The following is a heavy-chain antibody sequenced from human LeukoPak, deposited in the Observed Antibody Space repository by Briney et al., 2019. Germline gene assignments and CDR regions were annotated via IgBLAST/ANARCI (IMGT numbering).Heavy chain of an antibody. D-gene: IGHD2-15*01. CDR1: GYTFTSYD. J-gene: IGHJ3*02. V-gene: IGHV1-8*02. Sequence: ASVKVSCKASGYTFTSYDIHWVRQATGQGLEWMGRMNPNSGNTGYAQKFQARVSMTRNTSISTAYMELSSLRSEDTAVYYCTRGLVVLSATSWAFDIWGHGTMVTVSS. CDR3: TRGLVVLSATSWAFDI. CDR2: MNPNSGNT.